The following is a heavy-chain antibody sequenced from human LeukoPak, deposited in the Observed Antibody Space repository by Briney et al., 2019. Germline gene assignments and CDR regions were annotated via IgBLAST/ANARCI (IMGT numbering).Heavy chain of an antibody. CDR1: GFTFSNYA. J-gene: IGHJ4*02. V-gene: IGHV3-23*01. CDR2: LSGSGGST. D-gene: IGHD2-2*03. Sequence: PGGSLRLSCAASGFTFSNYAMSWVRQAPGKGLEWVSSLSGSGGSTNYADSVKGRFTIYRDNSKNTLYLQMNSLGTGDTAVYYCATDRPNLGFYFDSWGQGTLVTVSS. CDR3: ATDRPNLGFYFDS.